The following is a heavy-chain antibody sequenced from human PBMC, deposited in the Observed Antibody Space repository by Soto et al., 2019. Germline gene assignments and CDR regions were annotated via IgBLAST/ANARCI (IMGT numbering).Heavy chain of an antibody. CDR1: GGSISSSNW. V-gene: IGHV4-4*02. D-gene: IGHD2-15*01. J-gene: IGHJ3*02. CDR3: ASRILYPLRGAFDI. Sequence: QVQLQESGPGLVKPSGTLSLTCAVSGGSISSSNWWSWVRQTPEKGLEWIGETHHSGDTNYNPSLRGRVTISVDKSQNHVSLKLSSVAAADTAVYYCASRILYPLRGAFDIWGQGTVVTVSS. CDR2: THHSGDT.